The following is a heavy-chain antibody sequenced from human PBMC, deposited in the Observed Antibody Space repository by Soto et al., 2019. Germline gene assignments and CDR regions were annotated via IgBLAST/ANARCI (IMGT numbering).Heavy chain of an antibody. CDR1: GYTFTSYA. CDR2: INAGNGNT. CDR3: ARDIDYVWGSYRYTFAY. V-gene: IGHV1-3*01. D-gene: IGHD3-16*02. Sequence: ASVKVSCKASGYTFTSYAMHWVRQAPGQRLEWMGWINAGNGNTKYSQKFQGRVTITRDTSASTAYMELSSLRSEDTAVYYCARDIDYVWGSYRYTFAYWGQGTLVTVSS. J-gene: IGHJ4*02.